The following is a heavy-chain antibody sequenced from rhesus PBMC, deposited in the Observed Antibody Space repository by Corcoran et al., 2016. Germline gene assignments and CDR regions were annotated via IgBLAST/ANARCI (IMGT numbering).Heavy chain of an antibody. CDR3: ARGTTPNWYFDL. V-gene: IGHV2S2*01. J-gene: IGHJ2*01. Sequence: QVTLKESGPALVKPTQTLTLTCSFSGLSLSSSGMRVSWIRQSPGKALEWLTRIYWDDAKNYSTSLKSRITIAKETSKNQVVLTMTNMDPVDTAAYYCARGTTPNWYFDLWGPGAPIAISS. CDR1: GLSLSSSGMR. CDR2: IYWDDAK. D-gene: IGHD2-39*01.